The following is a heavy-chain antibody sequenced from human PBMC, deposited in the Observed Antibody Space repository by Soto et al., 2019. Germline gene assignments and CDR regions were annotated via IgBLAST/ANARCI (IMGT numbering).Heavy chain of an antibody. D-gene: IGHD2-21*01. CDR2: INPKNGVT. Sequence: ASVKVSCKASGYSFTGYYLHWVRQAPGQGLEWLGWINPKNGVTKYGQKFQGRLTMTRDTSTSPAYMELSRLQSDDTAVYYCPNEGVIAAHPPYNLFEPWRQGVLVTGSS. J-gene: IGHJ5*02. CDR3: PNEGVIAAHPPYNLFEP. CDR1: GYSFTGYY. V-gene: IGHV1-2*02.